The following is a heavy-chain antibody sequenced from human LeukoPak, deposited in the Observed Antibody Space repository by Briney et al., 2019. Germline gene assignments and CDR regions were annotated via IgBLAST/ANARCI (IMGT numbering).Heavy chain of an antibody. J-gene: IGHJ4*02. V-gene: IGHV3-21*01. CDR3: ARGRRSFYYDSSGYPFDY. Sequence: GGSLRLSCVASGFTLSSHSMNWVRQAPGKGLEWVSSISSSSSYIYYADSVKGRFTISRDDAKNSLYLQMNSLRAEDTAVYYCARGRRSFYYDSSGYPFDYWGQGTLVTVSS. CDR2: ISSSSSYI. D-gene: IGHD3-22*01. CDR1: GFTLSSHS.